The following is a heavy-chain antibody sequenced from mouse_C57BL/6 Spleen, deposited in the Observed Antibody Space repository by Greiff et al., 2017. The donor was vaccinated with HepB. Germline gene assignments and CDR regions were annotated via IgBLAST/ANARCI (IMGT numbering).Heavy chain of an antibody. Sequence: EVKLLESEGGLVQPGSSMKLSCTASGFTFSDYYMAWVRQVPEKGLEWVANINYDGSSTYYLDSLKSRFIISRDNAKNILYLQMSSLKSEDTATYYCAREGDYDGYSYFDYWGQGTTLTVSS. CDR2: INYDGSST. CDR1: GFTFSDYY. J-gene: IGHJ2*01. D-gene: IGHD2-3*01. CDR3: AREGDYDGYSYFDY. V-gene: IGHV5-16*01.